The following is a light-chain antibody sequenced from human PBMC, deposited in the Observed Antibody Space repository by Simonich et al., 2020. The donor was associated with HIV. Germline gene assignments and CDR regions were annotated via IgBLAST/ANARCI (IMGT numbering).Light chain of an antibody. CDR3: QQYYSTPPWT. CDR1: QGISNS. CDR2: AAS. J-gene: IGKJ1*01. Sequence: DIQMTQSPSSLSASVGDRVTITCRASQGISNSLAWYRHKPGKAPKLLLYAASRLESGVPSRFSGSGSGTDYTLTISSLQSEDFASYYCQQYYSTPPWTFGQGTKVEIK. V-gene: IGKV1-NL1*01.